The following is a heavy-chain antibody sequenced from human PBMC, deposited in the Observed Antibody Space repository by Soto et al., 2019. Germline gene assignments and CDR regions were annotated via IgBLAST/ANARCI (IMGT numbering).Heavy chain of an antibody. CDR1: GYTFTSYG. CDR2: ISAYNGNT. V-gene: IGHV1-18*04. CDR3: ARDGSYSRSYWGAFDI. Sequence: ASVKVSCKASGYTFTSYGSSWVRQAPGQGLEWMGWISAYNGNTNYAQKLQGRVTMTTDTSTSTAYMELRSLRSDDTAVYYCARDGSYSRSYWGAFDIWGQGTMVTVSS. J-gene: IGHJ3*02. D-gene: IGHD1-26*01.